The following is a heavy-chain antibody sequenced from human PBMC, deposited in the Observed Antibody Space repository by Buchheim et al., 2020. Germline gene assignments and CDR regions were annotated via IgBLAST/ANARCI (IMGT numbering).Heavy chain of an antibody. CDR3: ARDGAPLLWFGDDNYGMDV. Sequence: QVQLVESGGGVVQPGRSLRLSCAASGFTFSSYAMHWVRQAPGKGLEWVAVISYDGSNKYYADSVKGRFTISRDNSKNTLYLKMNSLRAEDTAVYYCARDGAPLLWFGDDNYGMDVWGQGTT. D-gene: IGHD3-10*01. CDR1: GFTFSSYA. V-gene: IGHV3-30*04. CDR2: ISYDGSNK. J-gene: IGHJ6*02.